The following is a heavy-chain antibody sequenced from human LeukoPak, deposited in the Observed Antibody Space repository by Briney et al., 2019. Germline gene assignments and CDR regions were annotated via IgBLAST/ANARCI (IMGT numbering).Heavy chain of an antibody. Sequence: GGSLRLSCAASGFTFSSYWMHWVRQAPGKGLVWVSRIKSDGSTRYADSVKGRFTISRDNAKNTVSLQMNSLRAEDTGVYYCARAPSEIGGYYPEYFRHWGQGTLVTVSP. CDR1: GFTFSSYW. CDR2: IKSDGST. CDR3: ARAPSEIGGYYPEYFRH. V-gene: IGHV3-74*01. D-gene: IGHD3-22*01. J-gene: IGHJ1*01.